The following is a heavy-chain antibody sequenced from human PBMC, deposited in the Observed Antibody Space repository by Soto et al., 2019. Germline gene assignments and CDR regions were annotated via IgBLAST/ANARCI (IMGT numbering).Heavy chain of an antibody. CDR1: GFTFSSYA. CDR2: ISGSGGST. J-gene: IGHJ3*01. V-gene: IGHV3-23*01. D-gene: IGHD3-22*01. CDR3: TTDFYYDSSASIAFHF. Sequence: PGGSLRLSCAASGFTFSSYAMSWVRQAPGKGLEWVSAISGSGGSTYYADSVKGRFTISRDNSKNTLYLQVNSLKTEDTAVYYCTTDFYYDSSASIAFHFWCPGLMVTVSS.